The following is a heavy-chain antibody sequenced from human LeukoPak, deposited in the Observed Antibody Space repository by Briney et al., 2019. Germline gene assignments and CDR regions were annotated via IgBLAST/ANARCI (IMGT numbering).Heavy chain of an antibody. V-gene: IGHV3-20*04. J-gene: IGHJ4*02. CDR2: INWNGGST. CDR3: ARSRVVVVTAANDY. CDR1: GFTFDDYV. Sequence: PGGSLRLSCAASGFTFDDYVMSWVPQAPGKGLEWVSGINWNGGSTGYADSVKGRFTISRDNDKNSLYLQMNSLRAEDTALYYCARSRVVVVTAANDYWGQGTLVTVSS. D-gene: IGHD2-21*02.